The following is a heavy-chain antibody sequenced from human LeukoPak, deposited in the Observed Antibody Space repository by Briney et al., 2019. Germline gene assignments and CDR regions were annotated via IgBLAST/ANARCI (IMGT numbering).Heavy chain of an antibody. V-gene: IGHV4-34*01. CDR1: GGTFSGYY. D-gene: IGHD3-10*01. CDR3: ARHIPHNYYGSGSYTFDY. CDR2: INHSGNT. J-gene: IGHJ4*02. Sequence: SETLSLTCAVYGGTFSGYYWSWIRQPPGKGLEWIGEINHSGNTNYNPSLKSLVTISIDTSKNQFSLKLSSVTAADTAVYYCARHIPHNYYGSGSYTFDYWGQGTLVTVSS.